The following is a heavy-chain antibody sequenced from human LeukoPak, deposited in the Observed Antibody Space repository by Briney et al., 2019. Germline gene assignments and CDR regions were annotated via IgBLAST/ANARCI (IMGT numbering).Heavy chain of an antibody. D-gene: IGHD3-22*01. J-gene: IGHJ4*02. V-gene: IGHV3-33*01. CDR3: ARDYDSSGYSDY. CDR1: GFTFSSYG. CDR2: IWYDGSNK. Sequence: PGGSLRLSCAASGFTFSSYGMHWVRQAPGKGLEWVAVIWYDGSNKYYADSVKGRFTISRDNSKNTLHLQMNSLRAEDTAVYYCARDYDSSGYSDYWGQGTLVTVSS.